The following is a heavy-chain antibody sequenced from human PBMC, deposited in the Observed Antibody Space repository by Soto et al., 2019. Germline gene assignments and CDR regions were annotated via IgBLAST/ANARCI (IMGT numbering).Heavy chain of an antibody. CDR3: AADPVSGDFDY. D-gene: IGHD6-19*01. CDR1: GGSIRSGDYY. CDR2: IYYSGST. J-gene: IGHJ4*02. Sequence: PSETLSLTCTVPGGSIRSGDYYWSWIRQHPGKGLEWIGNIYYSGSTYYNPSLKSRVTISVDTSKNKFSLKLSSVTAADTAVYYCAADPVSGDFDYWGQGTLVTVSS. V-gene: IGHV4-30-4*01.